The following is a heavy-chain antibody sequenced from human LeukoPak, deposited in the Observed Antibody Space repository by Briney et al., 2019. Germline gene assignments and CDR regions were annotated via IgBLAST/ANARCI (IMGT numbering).Heavy chain of an antibody. J-gene: IGHJ5*02. V-gene: IGHV3-23*01. CDR1: GFTFSSYA. Sequence: GXSLRPSCAASGFTFSSYAMRWVRQAPGKGMEWVSSISFSGAITYYADSVKGRFTISRDNSNNTLYLQMNSLRAEDTAVYYCAKGTFAKLGWFDPWGQGTLVTVSS. D-gene: IGHD1-7*01. CDR3: AKGTFAKLGWFDP. CDR2: ISFSGAIT.